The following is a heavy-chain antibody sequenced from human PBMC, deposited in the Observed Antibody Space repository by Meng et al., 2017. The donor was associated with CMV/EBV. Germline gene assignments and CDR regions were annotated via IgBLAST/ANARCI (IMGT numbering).Heavy chain of an antibody. CDR1: GFTVSSNY. J-gene: IGHJ4*02. CDR3: ARGRPVGPDY. CDR2: IYHGGST. Sequence: GGSLTPSSAPSGFTVSSNYMSWVRQAPGKGLEWVSVIYHGGSTYYADSVKGRFTISRDNSKNTLYLQKNSLRAEGTAVYYCARGRPVGPDYWGQGTLVTVSS. V-gene: IGHV3-53*01. D-gene: IGHD1-26*01.